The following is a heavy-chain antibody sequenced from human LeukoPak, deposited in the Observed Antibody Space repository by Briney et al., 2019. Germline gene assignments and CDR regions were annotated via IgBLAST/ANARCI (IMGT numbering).Heavy chain of an antibody. CDR1: GYSFTSYW. V-gene: IGHV5-10-1*01. CDR3: ARHLLRYFDWFHYGMDV. CDR2: IDPSDSYT. D-gene: IGHD3-9*01. Sequence: GESLKISCKGSGYSFTSYWIRWVRQMPGTGLEWMGRIDPSDSYTNYSPSFQGHVPISADKSISTAYLQWGSLKASDTAMYYCARHLLRYFDWFHYGMDVWGKGTTVTVSS. J-gene: IGHJ6*04.